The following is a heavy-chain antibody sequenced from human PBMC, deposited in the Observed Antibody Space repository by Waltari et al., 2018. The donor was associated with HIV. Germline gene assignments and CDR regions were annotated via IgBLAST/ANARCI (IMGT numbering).Heavy chain of an antibody. J-gene: IGHJ4*02. CDR3: ARHMGIRDIVLVGYFDY. Sequence: QLQLQESGPGLVKPSETLSLTCTVSGGSISSSSYYWGWIRQPPGKGLEWIGSIYYSGSTYYNPSLKSRVTISVDTSKNQFSLKLSSVTAADTAVYYCARHMGIRDIVLVGYFDYWGQGTLVTVSS. D-gene: IGHD2-8*02. CDR1: GGSISSSSYY. CDR2: IYYSGST. V-gene: IGHV4-39*01.